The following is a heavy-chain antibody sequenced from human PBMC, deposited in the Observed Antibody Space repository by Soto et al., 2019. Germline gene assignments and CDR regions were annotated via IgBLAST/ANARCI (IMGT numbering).Heavy chain of an antibody. D-gene: IGHD2-15*01. J-gene: IGHJ4*02. Sequence: PSETLSLTCTVSGGSISSSSYYWGWIRQPPGKGLEWIGYIYYSGSTYYNPSLKSRVTISVDTSKNQFSLKLSSVTAADTAVYYCARDRRVGGSLFDYWGQGTLVTVSS. CDR1: GGSISSSSYY. V-gene: IGHV4-31*03. CDR3: ARDRRVGGSLFDY. CDR2: IYYSGST.